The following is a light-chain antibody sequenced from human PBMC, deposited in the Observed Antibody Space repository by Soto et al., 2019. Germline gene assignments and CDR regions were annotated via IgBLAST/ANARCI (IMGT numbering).Light chain of an antibody. J-gene: IGKJ2*01. Sequence: DLQMTQSPSTVSASVGDRVTITCRASQSISTWLAWYQQKPGKAPNLLIYDASTLESGGPPGFSGSGSGTEFTLTISSLQPDDSATYFCQQYNTYPYTFGQGTKLEIK. CDR3: QQYNTYPYT. V-gene: IGKV1-5*01. CDR2: DAS. CDR1: QSISTW.